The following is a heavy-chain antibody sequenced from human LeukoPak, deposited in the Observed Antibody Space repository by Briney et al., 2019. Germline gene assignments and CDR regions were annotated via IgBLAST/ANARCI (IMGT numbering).Heavy chain of an antibody. Sequence: SETLSLTCTVSGGSISSHYWSWIRQPPGKGPEWIGYIYYSGSTNYNPSLKSRVTISVDTSKNQFSLKLSSVTAADTAVYYCARGVDYGPDEDYYYMDVWGKGTTVTVSS. J-gene: IGHJ6*03. CDR1: GGSISSHY. D-gene: IGHD4-17*01. V-gene: IGHV4-59*11. CDR2: IYYSGST. CDR3: ARGVDYGPDEDYYYMDV.